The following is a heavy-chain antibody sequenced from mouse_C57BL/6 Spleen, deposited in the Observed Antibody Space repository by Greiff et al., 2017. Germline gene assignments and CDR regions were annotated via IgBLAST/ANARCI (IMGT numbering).Heavy chain of an antibody. D-gene: IGHD2-4*01. CDR1: GYTFTSYW. V-gene: IGHV1-53*01. CDR2: INPSNGGT. J-gene: IGHJ3*01. CDR3: ARGNYDDDERTWFAY. Sequence: VQLQQPGTELVKPGASVTLSCKASGYTFTSYWMHWVKQRPGQGLEWIGNINPSNGGTNYNEKFKSKATLTVDKSSSTAYMQLSSLTSEDSAVYYCARGNYDDDERTWFAYWGQGTLVTVSA.